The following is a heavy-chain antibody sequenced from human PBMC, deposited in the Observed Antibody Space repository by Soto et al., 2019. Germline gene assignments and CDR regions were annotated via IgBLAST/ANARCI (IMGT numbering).Heavy chain of an antibody. CDR3: ATVHNTSRSFNY. CDR2: TGISGRTT. D-gene: IGHD1-20*01. Sequence: PGESLKISCAASGFSVNTYAMSWVRQVPGKGLEWVSTTGISGRTTYYADSVKGRFTVSRDDSQNTLDLQMSSLRAEDTAVYYCATVHNTSRSFNYWGQGTLVTVSS. CDR1: GFSVNTYA. V-gene: IGHV3-23*01. J-gene: IGHJ4*02.